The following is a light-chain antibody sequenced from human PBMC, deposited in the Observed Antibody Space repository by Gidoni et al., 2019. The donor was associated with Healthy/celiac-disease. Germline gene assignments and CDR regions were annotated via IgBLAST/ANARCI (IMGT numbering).Light chain of an antibody. CDR3: QVWDSSSDHVV. J-gene: IGLJ2*01. CDR1: NIGSKS. Sequence: SYVLTQPPSGSVAPGKTARITCGGNNIGSKSVHWYQPKPGQAPVLVIYYDSDRPSGIPERFSGSNSGNTATLTISRVEAGDEADYYCQVWDSSSDHVVFGGGTKLTVL. CDR2: YDS. V-gene: IGLV3-21*04.